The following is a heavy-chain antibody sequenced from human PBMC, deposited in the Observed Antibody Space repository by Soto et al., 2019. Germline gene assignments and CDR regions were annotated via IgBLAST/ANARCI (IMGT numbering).Heavy chain of an antibody. Sequence: GGSLRLSCTTSGFTFGYFSISWVRQAPGRGLEWVGFIRSKDYGETTEYAASVKGGFAISRDDSTGIAYLQMNSLKIEDTAVYYCTREIPYFDSWGQGTLVTVSS. J-gene: IGHJ4*02. V-gene: IGHV3-49*02. CDR1: GFTFGYFS. CDR3: TREIPYFDS. CDR2: IRSKDYGETT.